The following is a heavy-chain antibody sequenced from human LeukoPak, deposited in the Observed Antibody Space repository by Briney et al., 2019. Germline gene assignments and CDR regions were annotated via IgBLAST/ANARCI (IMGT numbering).Heavy chain of an antibody. D-gene: IGHD4-23*01. V-gene: IGHV4-34*01. CDR2: INHSGST. CDR3: AKDLLRWSFDY. CDR1: GGSFSGYY. J-gene: IGHJ4*02. Sequence: SETLSLTCAVYGGSFSGYYWSWIRQPPGKGLEWIGEINHSGSTNYNPSLKSRVTISVDTSKNQFSLKLSSVTAADTAVYYCAKDLLRWSFDYWGQGSLVTVSS.